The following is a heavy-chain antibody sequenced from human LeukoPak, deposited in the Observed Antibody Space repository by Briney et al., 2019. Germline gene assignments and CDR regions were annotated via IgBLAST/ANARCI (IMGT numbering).Heavy chain of an antibody. V-gene: IGHV3-48*01. CDR3: ARGGSVFGS. J-gene: IGHJ5*02. Sequence: PGGSLRLSCAASGFTFNTYNMNWVRQAPGKGLEWVSYISSTSRTIYYADSVKGRFTISRDNAKNSLYLQMNSLRAEDTAVYYCARGGSVFGSWGQGTLVTVSS. D-gene: IGHD3-16*01. CDR1: GFTFNTYN. CDR2: ISSTSRTI.